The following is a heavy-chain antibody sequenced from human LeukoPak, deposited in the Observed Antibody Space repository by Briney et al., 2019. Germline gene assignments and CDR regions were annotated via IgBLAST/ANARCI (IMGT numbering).Heavy chain of an antibody. D-gene: IGHD3-10*01. CDR2: ISSSGTTI. CDR1: GFTFSSYE. V-gene: IGHV3-48*03. J-gene: IGHJ4*02. CDR3: ARPDGDYYYGSGSYFHY. Sequence: GGSLRLSCAASGFTFSSYEMNWVRQAPGKGLQWVSYISSSGTTIYYADSVKGRFTISRDNAKNSLYLQMNSLRAEDTAVYYCARPDGDYYYGSGSYFHYWGQGTLVTVSS.